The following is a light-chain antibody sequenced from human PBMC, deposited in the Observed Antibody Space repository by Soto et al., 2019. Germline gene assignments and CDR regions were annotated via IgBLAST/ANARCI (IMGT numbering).Light chain of an antibody. CDR2: GAS. V-gene: IGKV3-20*01. J-gene: IGKJ1*01. CDR1: QSVSATF. CDR3: GPDISSLT. Sequence: IGFTQCRASLSLSPGQRDTLSSLASQSVSATFFAWYPKKPGHAPRRLICGASKSATGIQDRFSRTGSGKDFTLITTRLEPEDFALYCCGPDISSLTFRQGNKGEVK.